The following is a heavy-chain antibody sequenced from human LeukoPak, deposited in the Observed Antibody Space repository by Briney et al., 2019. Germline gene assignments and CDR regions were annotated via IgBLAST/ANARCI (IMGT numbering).Heavy chain of an antibody. V-gene: IGHV3-30*02. CDR2: IESDGSNE. Sequence: GGSLRLSCAASGFSFSSYDMHWVRQAPGKGLEWVTFIESDGSNEYYADSVKGRFTISRDNSKNTVYVQMNSLRAEDTAVYYCAKEGSGWYYLDYWGQGTVVTVCS. CDR3: AKEGSGWYYLDY. CDR1: GFSFSSYD. J-gene: IGHJ4*02. D-gene: IGHD6-19*01.